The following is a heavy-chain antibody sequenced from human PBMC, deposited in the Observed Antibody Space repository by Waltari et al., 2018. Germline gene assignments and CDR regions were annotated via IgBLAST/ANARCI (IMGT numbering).Heavy chain of an antibody. CDR3: AKRGLAAADPYDY. CDR1: GYSISSGYY. CDR2: ISHSGST. J-gene: IGHJ4*02. Sequence: QVQLQESGPGLVKPSETLSLTCAVSGYSISSGYYWGWIRQPPGTGLEWTGSISHSGSTYYNPSLKSRVTISVDTSKNQFSLKLSSVTAADTAVYYCAKRGLAAADPYDYWGQGTLVTVSS. V-gene: IGHV4-38-2*01. D-gene: IGHD6-13*01.